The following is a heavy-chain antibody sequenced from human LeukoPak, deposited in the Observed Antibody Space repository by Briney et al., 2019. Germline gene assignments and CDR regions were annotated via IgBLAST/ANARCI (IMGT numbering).Heavy chain of an antibody. CDR2: IYYSGST. Sequence: PSETLSLTCTVSGGSISSYYWSWIRQPPGKGLEWIGYIYYSGSTNYNPSLKSRVTISVETSKNQFSLKLSSVTAADTAVYYCARVGEYSSSLVDYWGQGTLVTVSS. D-gene: IGHD6-13*01. CDR1: GGSISSYY. J-gene: IGHJ4*02. CDR3: ARVGEYSSSLVDY. V-gene: IGHV4-59*01.